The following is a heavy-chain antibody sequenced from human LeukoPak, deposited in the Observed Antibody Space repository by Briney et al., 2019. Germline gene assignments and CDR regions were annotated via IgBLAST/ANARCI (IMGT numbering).Heavy chain of an antibody. CDR3: ARGPPNWGYDY. D-gene: IGHD7-27*01. J-gene: IGHJ4*02. CDR2: ISGNGGNT. CDR1: GFTFSTFA. V-gene: IGHV3-23*01. Sequence: GGSLRLSCAASGFTFSTFAMSWVRQAPGKGREWVSGISGNGGNTYYADSVRGRFTISRDNSKNTLALQMSSLRADDTAMYYCARGPPNWGYDYWGPGTLVTVSS.